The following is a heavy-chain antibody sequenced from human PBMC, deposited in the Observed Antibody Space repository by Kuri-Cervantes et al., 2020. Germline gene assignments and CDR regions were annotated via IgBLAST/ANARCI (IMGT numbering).Heavy chain of an antibody. Sequence: SETLSLTCTVSGGSISSYYWSWIRQPPGKGLEWIGYIYYSGSTNYNPSLKSRVTISVDTSKNQFSLKLSSVTAADTAVYYCARVGDYGDYVGYYYYGMDVWGQGTTVTVSS. CDR1: GGSISSYY. CDR3: ARVGDYGDYVGYYYYGMDV. V-gene: IGHV4-59*08. J-gene: IGHJ6*02. CDR2: IYYSGST. D-gene: IGHD4-17*01.